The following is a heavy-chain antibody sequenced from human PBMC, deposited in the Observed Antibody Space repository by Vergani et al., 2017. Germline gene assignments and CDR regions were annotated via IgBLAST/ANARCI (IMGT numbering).Heavy chain of an antibody. CDR3: ARDLAPTVTCALDI. CDR1: GGTFSSYA. CDR2: IIPIFGTA. D-gene: IGHD4-17*01. J-gene: IGHJ3*02. Sequence: QVQLVQSGAEVKKPGSSVKVSCKASGGTFSSYAISWVRQAPGQGLEWMGRIIPIFGTANYAQKFQGRVTITADESTTTAYMELRSLRSDDTAVYYCARDLAPTVTCALDIWGQGTMVTVSS. V-gene: IGHV1-69*13.